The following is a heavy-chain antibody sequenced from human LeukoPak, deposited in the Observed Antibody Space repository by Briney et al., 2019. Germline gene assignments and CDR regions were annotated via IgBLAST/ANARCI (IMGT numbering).Heavy chain of an antibody. D-gene: IGHD6-19*01. CDR2: IWYDGSNK. CDR3: AAHGPDSSGYDY. CDR1: GFTFSSYG. V-gene: IGHV3-33*01. Sequence: GGSLRLSCAASGFTFSSYGMHWVRQAPGKGLEWVAVIWYDGSNKYYADSVKGRFTISRDNSKNTLYLQMISLRAEDTAVYYCAAHGPDSSGYDYWGQGTLVTVSS. J-gene: IGHJ4*02.